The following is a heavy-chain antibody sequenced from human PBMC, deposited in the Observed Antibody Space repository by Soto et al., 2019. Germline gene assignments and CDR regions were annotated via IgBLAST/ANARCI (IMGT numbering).Heavy chain of an antibody. V-gene: IGHV3-23*01. Sequence: GGSLRLSCAASGFTFRNYDMSWVRQAPGKGLEWVSAISSRGGGPYYADSVRGRFTISRDNFKNTLYLQMNSLRAEDTAVYYCAKEKISTSCCNWFDPWGQGTLVTVSS. J-gene: IGHJ5*02. CDR1: GFTFRNYD. D-gene: IGHD2-2*01. CDR3: AKEKISTSCCNWFDP. CDR2: ISSRGGGP.